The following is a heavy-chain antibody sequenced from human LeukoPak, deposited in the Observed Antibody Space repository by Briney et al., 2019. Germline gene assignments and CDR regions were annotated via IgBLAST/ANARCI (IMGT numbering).Heavy chain of an antibody. J-gene: IGHJ4*02. CDR1: GCTFTSYD. Sequence: ASVKVSCKGSGCTFTSYDINWVRQATGQGLEWMGWMNPNSGEIGYAQKFQGRITMTSDTSITTAYMELSSLRSEDTAVYYCTRELRRHDQWGQGTLVAVSS. V-gene: IGHV1-8*01. CDR2: MNPNSGEI. CDR3: TRELRRHDQ. D-gene: IGHD5-24*01.